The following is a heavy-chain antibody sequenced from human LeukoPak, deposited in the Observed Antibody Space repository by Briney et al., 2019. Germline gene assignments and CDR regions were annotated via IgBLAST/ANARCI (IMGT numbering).Heavy chain of an antibody. CDR2: ISYDGSNK. Sequence: GGSLRLSCAASGFTFSSYGMHWVRQAPGKGLEWVAVISYDGSNKYYADSVKGRFTISRDNSRNTLYLQMNSLRAEDTAVYYCAKDYDYVWGSYRATPFDYWGQGTLVTVSS. CDR3: AKDYDYVWGSYRATPFDY. CDR1: GFTFSSYG. J-gene: IGHJ4*02. V-gene: IGHV3-30*18. D-gene: IGHD3-16*02.